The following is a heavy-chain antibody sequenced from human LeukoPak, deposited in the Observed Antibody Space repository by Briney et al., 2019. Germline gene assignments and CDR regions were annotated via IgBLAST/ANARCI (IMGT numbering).Heavy chain of an antibody. CDR1: GYSFSSYD. V-gene: IGHV1-8*03. Sequence: ASVKVSCKASGYSFSSYDINWVRQATGQGLEWMGWMNPNSGNKGYAQKFQGRVSITRNTPISTAYMEMGSLTSEDTAVYYCVRGRATVTTHWFDPWGQGTLVTVSS. J-gene: IGHJ5*02. D-gene: IGHD4-11*01. CDR3: VRGRATVTTHWFDP. CDR2: MNPNSGNK.